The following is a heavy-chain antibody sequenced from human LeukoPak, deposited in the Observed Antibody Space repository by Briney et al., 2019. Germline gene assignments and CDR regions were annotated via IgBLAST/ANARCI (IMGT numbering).Heavy chain of an antibody. CDR2: IYYSGST. J-gene: IGHJ4*02. V-gene: IGHV4-59*01. CDR1: GRSISIYY. Sequence: PSETLSLTCTVSGRSISIYYWSWIRQPPGKGLEWIGYIYYSGSTNYNPSLKSRVTISVDTSKNQFSLQPSSVTAADTAVYSCARRAHEEYFFDYWGQGALVTVSS. CDR3: ARRAHEEYFFDY.